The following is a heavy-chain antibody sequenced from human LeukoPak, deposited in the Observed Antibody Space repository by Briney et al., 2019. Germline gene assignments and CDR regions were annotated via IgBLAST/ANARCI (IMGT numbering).Heavy chain of an antibody. CDR2: IKLDGSEK. Sequence: GGSLRLSCVASGFTFGMYWMSWVRQAPGKGLEWVANIKLDGSEKNYVDSVKGRFTISRDNTKNSLYLQMNSLRVEDTAVFYCARDQYDTWSRRGNFDSWGQGTLVIVSS. D-gene: IGHD3-3*01. J-gene: IGHJ4*02. CDR1: GFTFGMYW. CDR3: ARDQYDTWSRRGNFDS. V-gene: IGHV3-7*03.